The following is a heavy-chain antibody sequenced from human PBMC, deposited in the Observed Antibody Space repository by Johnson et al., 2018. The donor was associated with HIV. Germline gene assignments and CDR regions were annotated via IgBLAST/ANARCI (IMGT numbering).Heavy chain of an antibody. Sequence: VQLVESGGGLVKPGGSLRLSCAASGFTFSNAWMSWVRQAPGKGLEWVGRIKSKTDGGTTDYAAPVKGSFTISRDDSKDTLYLQMNSLKTEDTAVYYCATEAGIELWLIDAFDLWGQGTMVTVSS. J-gene: IGHJ3*01. V-gene: IGHV3-15*01. CDR3: ATEAGIELWLIDAFDL. CDR2: IKSKTDGGTT. D-gene: IGHD5-18*01. CDR1: GFTFSNAW.